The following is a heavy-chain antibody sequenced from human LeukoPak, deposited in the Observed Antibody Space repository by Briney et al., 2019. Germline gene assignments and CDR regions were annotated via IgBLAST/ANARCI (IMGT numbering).Heavy chain of an antibody. J-gene: IGHJ4*02. CDR1: VDSVSRNSAA. V-gene: IGHV6-1*01. CDR3: ARGPYWEFGPREFDY. CDR2: PYYRSKRYN. D-gene: IGHD2-8*02. Sequence: SQTLSLTCAISVDSVSRNSAACNWVRQSRSRGLEWLGWPYYRSKRYNDYAVSVRSRITVNPDTSKNQFSLQLNSVAPDDTAVYYCARGPYWEFGPREFDYWGQGTLLTVSS.